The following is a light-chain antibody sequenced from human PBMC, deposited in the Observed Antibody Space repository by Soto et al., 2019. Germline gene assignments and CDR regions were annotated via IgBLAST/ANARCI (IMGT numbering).Light chain of an antibody. J-gene: IGKJ5*01. Sequence: DIQMTQSPSSLSASVGDRVSITCQASQDIGNYLNWYQQIPGKAPKLLIFDASNLESGVPSRFSGSGSGTDFTFTIGRLQPEDIATYYCLQYEPLPITLGQGTRLEIK. CDR2: DAS. CDR1: QDIGNY. V-gene: IGKV1-33*01. CDR3: LQYEPLPIT.